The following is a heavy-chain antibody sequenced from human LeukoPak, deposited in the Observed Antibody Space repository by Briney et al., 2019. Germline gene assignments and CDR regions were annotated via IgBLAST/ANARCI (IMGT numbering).Heavy chain of an antibody. J-gene: IGHJ4*02. D-gene: IGHD7-27*01. Sequence: GGSLRLSCTASGSIFNSYWVSWVRQAPEKGLEWVANVKQDGSERYYVDSVKGRFTISRDNAKNSAYLQTDSLRSEDTALYYCALALGTNRDYWGQGTLVTVSS. CDR3: ALALGTNRDY. CDR1: GSIFNSYW. V-gene: IGHV3-7*01. CDR2: VKQDGSER.